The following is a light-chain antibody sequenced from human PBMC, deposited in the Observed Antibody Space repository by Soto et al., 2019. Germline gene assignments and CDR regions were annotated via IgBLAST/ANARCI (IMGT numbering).Light chain of an antibody. CDR3: QQYYSPTS. Sequence: DIVMTQSPDSLAVSLGERATINCKSSQSVLYSSNNKNYLAWYQQRPGQPPKLLIYWASTRESGVPDRFSGSGSGTDFTLTISSLQAEDVAVYYCQQYYSPTSFGPATKVDIK. V-gene: IGKV4-1*01. CDR2: WAS. CDR1: QSVLYSSNNKNY. J-gene: IGKJ3*01.